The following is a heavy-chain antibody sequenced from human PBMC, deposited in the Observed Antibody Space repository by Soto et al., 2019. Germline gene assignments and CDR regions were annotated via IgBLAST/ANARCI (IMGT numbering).Heavy chain of an antibody. D-gene: IGHD2-15*01. J-gene: IGHJ4*02. CDR2: IYSGGST. Sequence: SGGSLRLSCAASGFTVSSNYMSWVRQAPGKGLEWVSVIYSGGSTYYADSVKGRFTISRDNSKNTLYLQMNSLRAEDTAVYYCARAGRYCSGGSCYLPYWGQGTLVTVSS. CDR1: GFTVSSNY. V-gene: IGHV3-53*01. CDR3: ARAGRYCSGGSCYLPY.